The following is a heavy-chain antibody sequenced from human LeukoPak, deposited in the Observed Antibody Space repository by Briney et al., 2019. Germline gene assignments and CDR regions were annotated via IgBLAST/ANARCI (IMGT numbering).Heavy chain of an antibody. V-gene: IGHV3-23*01. CDR2: ITGNGVST. Sequence: GGSLRLSCAASGFTYSNYAMNWVRQAPGKGLECIAGITGNGVSTYYADSVKGRFTISRDKSKNTLYLQMNSLRAEDTAVYYCAKDRDSSSPWYFDVWGRGTLVTVSS. CDR1: GFTYSNYA. CDR3: AKDRDSSSPWYFDV. D-gene: IGHD6-6*01. J-gene: IGHJ2*01.